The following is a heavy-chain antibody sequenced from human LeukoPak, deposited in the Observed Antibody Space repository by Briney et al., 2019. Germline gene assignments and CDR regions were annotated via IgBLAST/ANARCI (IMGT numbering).Heavy chain of an antibody. V-gene: IGHV1-2*02. D-gene: IGHD5-12*01. J-gene: IGHJ4*02. CDR1: GYTFTGYY. CDR2: INPNSGGT. CDR3: ARVMATITLLLTV. Sequence: ASVKVSCKASGYTFTGYYMHWVRQAPGQGLEWMAWINPNSGGTNYAQKFQGRVTMTRDTSISTAYMELSRLRSDDTAVYYCARVMATITLLLTVWGQGTLVTVSS.